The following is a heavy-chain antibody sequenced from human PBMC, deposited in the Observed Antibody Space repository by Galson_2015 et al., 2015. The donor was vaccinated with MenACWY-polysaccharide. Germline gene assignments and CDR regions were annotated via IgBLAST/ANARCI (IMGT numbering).Heavy chain of an antibody. D-gene: IGHD5-18*01. J-gene: IGHJ4*02. CDR3: ARDRVDAVVIYDHTMFDS. CDR2: INPYATLI. V-gene: IGHV3-74*01. Sequence: SLRLSCAASGFTFSNHWMHWVRQALGEGRVWVSRINPYATLINYADSVKGRFAISRDNARDTLYLEMNSLRAEDTGVYFCARDRVDAVVIYDHTMFDSWGQGVLVTVSS. CDR1: GFTFSNHW.